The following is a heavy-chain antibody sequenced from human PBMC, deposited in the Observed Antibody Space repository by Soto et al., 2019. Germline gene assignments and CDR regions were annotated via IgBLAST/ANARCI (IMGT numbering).Heavy chain of an antibody. D-gene: IGHD2-8*01. V-gene: IGHV4-31*03. CDR1: GGSISSGGYY. Sequence: QVQLQESGPGLVKPSQTLSLTCTVSGGSISSGGYYWSWIRQHPGKGLEWIGYIYYSGSTYYNPSHTRRVPISVETSKNQFSLKLSTVTAADTAVYYCARDNSRGLYAPVGYYYYGMDGWGQGATDTVS. J-gene: IGHJ6*02. CDR3: ARDNSRGLYAPVGYYYYGMDG. CDR2: IYYSGST.